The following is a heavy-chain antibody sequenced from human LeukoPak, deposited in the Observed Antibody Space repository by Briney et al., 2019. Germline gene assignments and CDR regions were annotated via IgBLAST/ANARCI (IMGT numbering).Heavy chain of an antibody. CDR3: ARAFGGSDYCYYYYMDV. D-gene: IGHD4-23*01. Sequence: GGSLRLSCAASGFTFDDYGMSWVRQAPGKGLEWVSGINWNGGSTGYADSVKGRFTISRDNAKNSLYLQMNSLRAEDTALYYCARAFGGSDYCYYYYMDVWGKGTTVTVSS. CDR1: GFTFDDYG. J-gene: IGHJ6*03. V-gene: IGHV3-20*04. CDR2: INWNGGST.